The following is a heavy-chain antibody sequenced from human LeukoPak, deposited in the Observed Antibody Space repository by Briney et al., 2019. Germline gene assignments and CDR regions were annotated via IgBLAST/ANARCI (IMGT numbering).Heavy chain of an antibody. V-gene: IGHV4-59*08. J-gene: IGHJ5*02. Sequence: SETLSLTCAVSGASISSYYWSWIRQAPGKGLEWVGYIYYSGTTNYNPSLKSRVTISVDTSKNQFSLKLSSVTAADTAVYYCALHQRGANWFDPWGQGTLVTVSS. CDR3: ALHQRGANWFDP. CDR1: GASISSYY. D-gene: IGHD1-26*01. CDR2: IYYSGTT.